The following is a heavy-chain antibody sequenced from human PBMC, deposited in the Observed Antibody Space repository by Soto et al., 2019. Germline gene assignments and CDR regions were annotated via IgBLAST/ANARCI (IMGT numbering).Heavy chain of an antibody. D-gene: IGHD1-26*01. Sequence: LRLSCAASGFTFSSYAMSWVRQAPGKGLEWVSAISGSGGSTYYADSVKGRFTISRDNSKNTLYLQMNSLRAEDTAVYYCAVHLGQNYYRLDVWGQGTTVTVSS. CDR1: GFTFSSYA. CDR3: AVHLGQNYYRLDV. CDR2: ISGSGGST. V-gene: IGHV3-23*01. J-gene: IGHJ6*02.